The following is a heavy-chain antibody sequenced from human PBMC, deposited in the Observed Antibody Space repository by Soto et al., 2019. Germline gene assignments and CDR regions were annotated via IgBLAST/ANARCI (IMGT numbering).Heavy chain of an antibody. Sequence: KTXETLSLTCPVSGVSISSYYWSWIRQPPGKGLEWIGYIYYSGSTNYNPSLKSRVTISVDTSKNQFSLKLSSVTAAETAVYYCARDAELPQSSSWYPYYYGMDVWGQGTTVTVSS. J-gene: IGHJ6*02. CDR2: IYYSGST. CDR3: ARDAELPQSSSWYPYYYGMDV. D-gene: IGHD6-13*01. V-gene: IGHV4-59*13. CDR1: GVSISSYY.